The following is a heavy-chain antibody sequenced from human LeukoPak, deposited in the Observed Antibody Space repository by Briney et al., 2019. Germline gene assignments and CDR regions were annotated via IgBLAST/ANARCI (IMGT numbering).Heavy chain of an antibody. V-gene: IGHV3-21*01. CDR1: GFTFTSYS. CDR3: ATDQRYAFDY. Sequence: GGSLRLSCAASGFTFTSYSMNWVRQAPGRGLEWVSSISSSSTYIYYADSVKGRFTISRDNAKNSLYLQMNSLRAEDTAVYYCATDQRYAFDYWGQGILVTVSS. CDR2: ISSSSTYI. D-gene: IGHD3-9*01. J-gene: IGHJ4*02.